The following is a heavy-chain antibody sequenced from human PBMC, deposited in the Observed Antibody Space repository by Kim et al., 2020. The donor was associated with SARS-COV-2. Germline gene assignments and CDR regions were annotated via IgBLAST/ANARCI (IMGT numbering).Heavy chain of an antibody. J-gene: IGHJ5*02. CDR2: MNPNSGNT. CDR1: GYTFTSYD. Sequence: ASVKVSCKASGYTFTSYDINWVRQATGQGLEWVGWMNPNSGNTGYAQKFQGRVTMTRNTSTSTAYMELSSLRSEDTAVYYCVRRYYNASGSKNYHPWGQGTLVAVSS. CDR3: VRRYYNASGSKNYHP. V-gene: IGHV1-8*01. D-gene: IGHD3-10*01.